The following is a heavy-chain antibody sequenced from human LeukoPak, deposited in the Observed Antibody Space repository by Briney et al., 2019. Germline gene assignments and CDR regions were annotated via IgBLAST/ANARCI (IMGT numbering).Heavy chain of an antibody. CDR3: AREPSYYDILTGYYDY. V-gene: IGHV4-61*01. D-gene: IGHD3-9*01. Sequence: ASETLSLTCTVSGVSISGSTYYWSWIRQPPGKGLEWIGYIYYSGSTYYNPSLKSRVTISVDTSKNQFSLKLSFVTAADTAVYYCAREPSYYDILTGYYDYWGQGTLVTVSS. CDR2: IYYSGST. CDR1: GVSISGSTYY. J-gene: IGHJ4*02.